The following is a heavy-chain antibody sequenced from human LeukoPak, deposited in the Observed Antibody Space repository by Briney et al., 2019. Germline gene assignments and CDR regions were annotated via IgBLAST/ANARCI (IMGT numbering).Heavy chain of an antibody. CDR2: IYYSGST. Sequence: SQTLSLTCTVSGGSISSGDYYWRWIRQPPGKGLEWIAYIYYSGSTYYNPSLKSRVTISVDTSKNQFSLKLSSVTAADTAVYYCARDKYQLLSYYYGMDVWGKGTTVTVSS. CDR3: ARDKYQLLSYYYGMDV. V-gene: IGHV4-30-4*01. CDR1: GGSISSGDYY. D-gene: IGHD2-2*01. J-gene: IGHJ6*04.